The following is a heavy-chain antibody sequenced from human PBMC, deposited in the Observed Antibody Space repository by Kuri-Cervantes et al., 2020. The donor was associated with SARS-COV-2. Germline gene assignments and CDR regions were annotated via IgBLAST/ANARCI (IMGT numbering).Heavy chain of an antibody. J-gene: IGHJ4*02. V-gene: IGHV3-23*01. CDR2: ISGSGGST. D-gene: IGHD5-12*01. CDR1: GFTFSSYS. Sequence: ETLSLTCAASGFTFSSYSMNWVRQAPGKGLEWVSAISGSGGSTYYADSVKGRFTISRDNSKNSLYLQMNSLRAEDTAVYYCARVGPGDIVATIQGWPFDYWGQGTLVTVSS. CDR3: ARVGPGDIVATIQGWPFDY.